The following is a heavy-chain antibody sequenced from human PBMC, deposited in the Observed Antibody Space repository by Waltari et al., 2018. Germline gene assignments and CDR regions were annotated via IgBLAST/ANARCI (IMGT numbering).Heavy chain of an antibody. V-gene: IGHV4-34*01. CDR2: INHNGDT. J-gene: IGHJ4*02. CDR1: GGSFIDYY. CDR3: ARVTTVRLFDY. D-gene: IGHD4-17*01. Sequence: QVQLQQWGAGLVKPSEPLSLTCAVSGGSFIDYYWSWIRQSPGKGLEWFGEINHNGDTNYIPSLKSRVTFSVDTSKSQISLRLNSVTAADTALYFCARVTTVRLFDYWGQGTQVTVSS.